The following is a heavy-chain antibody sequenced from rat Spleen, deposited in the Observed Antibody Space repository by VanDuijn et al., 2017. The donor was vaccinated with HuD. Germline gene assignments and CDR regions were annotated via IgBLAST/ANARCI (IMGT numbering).Heavy chain of an antibody. D-gene: IGHD4-6*01. Sequence: EVQLVESGGGLVQPGRSLKLSCAASGFTFSNYYMAWVRQAPKKGLEWVATISTSGSRTYYPDSVKGRFTISRDNAKSSLYLQMNSLKSEDTATYYCASGLGSPFAYWGQGTLVTVSS. CDR1: GFTFSNYY. J-gene: IGHJ3*01. CDR2: ISTSGSRT. V-gene: IGHV5-25*01. CDR3: ASGLGSPFAY.